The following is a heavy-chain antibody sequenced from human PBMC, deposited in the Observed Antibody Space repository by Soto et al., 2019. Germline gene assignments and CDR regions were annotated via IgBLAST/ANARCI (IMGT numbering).Heavy chain of an antibody. V-gene: IGHV1-69*01. D-gene: IGHD3-9*01. CDR2: IIPIFGTA. CDR1: GGTFSSYA. CDR3: ARGIGNGDFDWLSPGRNAFDI. J-gene: IGHJ3*02. Sequence: QVQLVQSGAEVKKPGSSVKVSCKASGGTFSSYAISWVRQAPGQGLEWMGGIIPIFGTANYAQKFQGRVTITADESKSTAYMELSSLRSEDTAVYYCARGIGNGDFDWLSPGRNAFDIWGQGTMVTVSS.